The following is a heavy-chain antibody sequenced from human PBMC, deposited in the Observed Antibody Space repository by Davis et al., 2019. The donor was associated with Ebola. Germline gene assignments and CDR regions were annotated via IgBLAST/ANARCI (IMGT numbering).Heavy chain of an antibody. Sequence: ASVKVSCKASGYTFTGYYIHWVRQAPGQGLEWMGQINPNSGDTSSAQRFPGRVTMTRDTSTSTAYMELSRLRSDDTAVYYCARSCISARCYLLYAMDVWGKGTTVTVSS. CDR1: GYTFTGYY. J-gene: IGHJ6*03. CDR2: INPNSGDT. CDR3: ARSCISARCYLLYAMDV. D-gene: IGHD2-2*01. V-gene: IGHV1-2*06.